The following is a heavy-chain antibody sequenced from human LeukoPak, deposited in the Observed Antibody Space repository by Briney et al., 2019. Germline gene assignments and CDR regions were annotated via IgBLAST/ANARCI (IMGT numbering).Heavy chain of an antibody. D-gene: IGHD6-19*01. V-gene: IGHV4-59*08. Sequence: SETLSLTCTVSGGSISSYYWSWIRQPPGKGLEGIGYIYYSGSTNYNPSLKSRVTISVDTSKNQFSMKLSSVTAADTAVYYCAGINYSSGWYEAYYFDYWGQGTLVTVSS. CDR1: GGSISSYY. J-gene: IGHJ4*02. CDR2: IYYSGST. CDR3: AGINYSSGWYEAYYFDY.